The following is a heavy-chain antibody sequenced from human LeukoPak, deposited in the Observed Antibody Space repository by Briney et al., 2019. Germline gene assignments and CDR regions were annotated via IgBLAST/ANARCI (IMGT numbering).Heavy chain of an antibody. D-gene: IGHD2-15*01. Sequence: GGSLRLSCAASGFTFDDYGMSWVRQAPGKGLEWVSGINWNGGSTGYADSVKGRFTISRDNVKNSLYLQMNSLRAEDMALYYCAKDGAATSYYFDYWGQGTLVTVSS. CDR3: AKDGAATSYYFDY. V-gene: IGHV3-20*04. CDR1: GFTFDDYG. CDR2: INWNGGST. J-gene: IGHJ4*02.